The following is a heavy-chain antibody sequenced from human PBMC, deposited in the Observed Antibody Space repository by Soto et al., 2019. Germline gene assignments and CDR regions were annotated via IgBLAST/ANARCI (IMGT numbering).Heavy chain of an antibody. Sequence: EVHLVESGGGLVQPGGSLRLSCAASGFTFSSYWMSWVRQAPGKGLEWVANIKEDGSEKYYVDSVKGRFTISRDNAKNSLYLQMNSLRAEDTAVYYCARGRFGDLTSYYFDYWGQGTLVTVSS. CDR1: GFTFSSYW. V-gene: IGHV3-7*05. J-gene: IGHJ4*02. D-gene: IGHD3-10*01. CDR2: IKEDGSEK. CDR3: ARGRFGDLTSYYFDY.